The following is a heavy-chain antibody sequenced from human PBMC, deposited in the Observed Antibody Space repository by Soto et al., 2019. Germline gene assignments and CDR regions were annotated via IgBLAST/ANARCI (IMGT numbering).Heavy chain of an antibody. J-gene: IGHJ5*02. Sequence: QVQLVQSGAEVKKPGSSVKVSCKASGCTFSSYAISWVRQAPGQGLEWMGGIIPIFGTANYAQKFQGRVTITADESTSTAYMELSSLRSEDTAVYYCARHIAAARDIGWFDPWGQGTLVTVSS. CDR3: ARHIAAARDIGWFDP. V-gene: IGHV1-69*01. CDR2: IIPIFGTA. D-gene: IGHD6-13*01. CDR1: GCTFSSYA.